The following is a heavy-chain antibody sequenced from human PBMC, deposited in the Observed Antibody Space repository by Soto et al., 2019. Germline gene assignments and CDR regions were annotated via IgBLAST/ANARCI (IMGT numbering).Heavy chain of an antibody. CDR1: GGSISSGGYY. J-gene: IGHJ2*01. CDR3: ARDGLGHGDYGWYFDL. V-gene: IGHV4-31*03. CDR2: IYYSGST. D-gene: IGHD4-17*01. Sequence: SETLSLSCTVSGGSISSGGYYWSWIRQHPGKGLEWIGYIYYSGSTYYNPSLKSRVTISVDTSKNQFSLKLSSVTAADTAVYYWARDGLGHGDYGWYFDLWGRGTLVTVSS.